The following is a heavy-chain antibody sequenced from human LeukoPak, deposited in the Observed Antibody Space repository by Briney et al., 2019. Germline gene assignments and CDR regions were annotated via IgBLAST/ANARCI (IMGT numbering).Heavy chain of an antibody. V-gene: IGHV1-2*02. Sequence: GASVKVSCKASGYTFTSYGISWVRQAPGQGLECMGWINPNSGGTNYAQKFQGRVTMTRDTSISTAYMELSRLRSDDTAVYYCARDGDVLLWFGESGNYFDYWGQGTLVTVSS. CDR3: ARDGDVLLWFGESGNYFDY. D-gene: IGHD3-10*01. J-gene: IGHJ4*02. CDR2: INPNSGGT. CDR1: GYTFTSYG.